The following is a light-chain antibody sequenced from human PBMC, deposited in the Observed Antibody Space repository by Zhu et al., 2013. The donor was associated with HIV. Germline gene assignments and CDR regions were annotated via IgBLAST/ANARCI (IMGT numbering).Light chain of an antibody. Sequence: QSVLTQPPSASGTPGQRVSISCSGSTSNIGRNTVNWYQQLPGSAPKLLIYSNNQRPSGVPDRFSGSKSGTSVSLAISGLQSEDEANYYCAVWDDSLRIYLFGAGTKVTVL. CDR2: SNN. CDR3: AVWDDSLRIYL. J-gene: IGLJ1*01. CDR1: TSNIGRNT. V-gene: IGLV1-44*01.